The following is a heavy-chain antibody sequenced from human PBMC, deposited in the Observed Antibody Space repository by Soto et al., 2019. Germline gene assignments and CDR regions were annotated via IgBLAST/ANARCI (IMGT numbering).Heavy chain of an antibody. CDR2: ISYHGSDK. J-gene: IGHJ4*02. CDR3: AKDHLTTTVTTVGY. CDR1: GFTFSNYG. D-gene: IGHD4-17*01. Sequence: QVQLVESGGGVVQPGRSLRLSCAASGFTFSNYGMHWVRQAPGKGLEWVAVISYHGSDKYYADSVKGRFTISRDNSKNTQYLKMDSLRSEDTSVYYCAKDHLTTTVTTVGYWGQGTLVTVSS. V-gene: IGHV3-30*18.